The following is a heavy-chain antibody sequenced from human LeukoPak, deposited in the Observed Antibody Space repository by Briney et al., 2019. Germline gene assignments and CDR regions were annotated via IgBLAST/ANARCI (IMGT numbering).Heavy chain of an antibody. CDR1: GYSFTSYW. CDR2: IYPGDSDT. D-gene: IGHD4-11*01. J-gene: IGHJ6*03. Sequence: GESLKISCKGSGYSFTSYWIGWVRPMPGKGLEWMGIIYPGDSDTRYSPSFQGQVTIPADKSISTAYLQWSSLKASDTAMYYCARSATTVTTNYYYYYYMDVWGKGTTVTVSS. V-gene: IGHV5-51*01. CDR3: ARSATTVTTNYYYYYYMDV.